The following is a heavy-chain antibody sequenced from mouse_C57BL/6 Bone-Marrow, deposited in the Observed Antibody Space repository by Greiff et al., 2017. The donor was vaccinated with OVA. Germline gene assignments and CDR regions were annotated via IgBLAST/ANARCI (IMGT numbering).Heavy chain of an antibody. D-gene: IGHD3-2*02. CDR2: IWGVGST. V-gene: IGHV2-6*01. J-gene: IGHJ3*01. CDR3: ASGQLRLPFAY. CDR1: GFSLTSYG. Sequence: VKLMESGPGLVAPSQSLSITCTVSGFSLTSYGVDWVRQSPGKGLEWLGVIWGVGSTNYNSALKSRLSISKVNSKSQVFLKMNSLQTDDTAMYYCASGQLRLPFAYWGQGTLVTVAA.